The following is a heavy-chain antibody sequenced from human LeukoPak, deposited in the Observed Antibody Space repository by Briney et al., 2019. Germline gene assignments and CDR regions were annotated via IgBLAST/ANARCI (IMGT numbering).Heavy chain of an antibody. D-gene: IGHD4/OR15-4a*01. J-gene: IGHJ4*02. CDR1: GFIFNNYW. V-gene: IGHV3-7*01. CDR3: ARPSVLGPDTDY. CDR2: IEQDGSEK. Sequence: GGSLRLSCAASGFIFNNYWMSWVRQTPGKGLEWVASIEQDGSEKYYVDSVKGRFTISRDNAKNSLFLQMNSLRADDTAVYYCARPSVLGPDTDYWGRGTLVTVSS.